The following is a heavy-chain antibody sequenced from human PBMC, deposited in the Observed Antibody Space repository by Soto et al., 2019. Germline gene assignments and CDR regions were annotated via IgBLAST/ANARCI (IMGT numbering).Heavy chain of an antibody. V-gene: IGHV4-30-4*01. CDR3: ARGPSGDKVDY. Sequence: QVQLQESGPGVVEPSQTLSLTCTVSGGSINNNGYFWSWIRQPPGSGLEWIGHIYNSGSTYSNPSLKSRLTISVDTSKNPFSLKLSSVTAADTAVYYCARGPSGDKVDYGGQGTLVTVSS. D-gene: IGHD1-26*01. CDR1: GGSINNNGYF. CDR2: IYNSGST. J-gene: IGHJ4*02.